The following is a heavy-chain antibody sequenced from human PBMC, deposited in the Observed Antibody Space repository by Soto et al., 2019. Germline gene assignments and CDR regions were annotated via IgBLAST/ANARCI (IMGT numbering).Heavy chain of an antibody. CDR3: ARDRPSPHPTRIAWYGMDV. CDR1: GGTFSSYA. Sequence: QVQLVQSGAEVKKPGSSVKVSCKASGGTFSSYAISWVRQAPGQGLEWMGGIIPIFGTANYAQKFQGRVTITADESTSTAYMELSSLRSEDTAVYYCARDRPSPHPTRIAWYGMDVWGQGTTVTVSS. D-gene: IGHD2-2*01. CDR2: IIPIFGTA. J-gene: IGHJ6*02. V-gene: IGHV1-69*01.